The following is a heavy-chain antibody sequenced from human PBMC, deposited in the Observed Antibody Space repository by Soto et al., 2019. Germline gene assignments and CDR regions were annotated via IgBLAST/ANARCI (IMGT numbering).Heavy chain of an antibody. Sequence: SVKVSCKASGGTFSSYAISWVRQAPGQGLEWMGGIIPIFGTANYAQKFQGRVTITADESTSTAYMELSSLRSEDTAVYYCARGNYYDSSGYYQGPWFDPWGQGTLVTVSS. CDR2: IIPIFGTA. D-gene: IGHD3-22*01. CDR1: GGTFSSYA. J-gene: IGHJ5*02. CDR3: ARGNYYDSSGYYQGPWFDP. V-gene: IGHV1-69*13.